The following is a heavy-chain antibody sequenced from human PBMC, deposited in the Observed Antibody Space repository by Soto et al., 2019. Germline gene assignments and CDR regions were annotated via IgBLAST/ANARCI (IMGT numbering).Heavy chain of an antibody. J-gene: IGHJ4*02. Sequence: SETLSLTCTVSGGSISSGGYYWSWIRQHPGKGLEWIGYIYYSGSTYYNPSLKSRVTISVDTSKNQFSLKLSSVTAADTAVYYCASTGPGGYSYGLDYWGQGTLVTVSS. CDR2: IYYSGST. D-gene: IGHD5-18*01. CDR1: GGSISSGGYY. V-gene: IGHV4-31*03. CDR3: ASTGPGGYSYGLDY.